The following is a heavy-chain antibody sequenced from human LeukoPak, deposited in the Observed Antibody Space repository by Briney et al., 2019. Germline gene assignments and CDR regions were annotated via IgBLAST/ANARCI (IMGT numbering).Heavy chain of an antibody. J-gene: IGHJ5*02. CDR1: GGSISSYY. CDR2: IYYSGST. Sequence: PSETLSLTCTVSGGSISSYYWSWIRQPPGKGLEWIGYIYYSGSTNYNPSLKSRVTISVDTSKNQFSLKLSSVTAADTAVYYCARVGQLGWFDPWGQGTLVTVSS. CDR3: ARVGQLGWFDP. V-gene: IGHV4-59*01. D-gene: IGHD6-6*01.